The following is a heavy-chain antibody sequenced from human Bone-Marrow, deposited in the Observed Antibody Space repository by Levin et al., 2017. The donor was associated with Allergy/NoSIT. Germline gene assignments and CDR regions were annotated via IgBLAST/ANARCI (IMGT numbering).Heavy chain of an antibody. Sequence: RGESLKISCAASGFTFSSYGMHWVRQAPGKGLEWVAVISYDGSNKYYADSVKGRFTISRDNSKNTLYLQMNSLRAEDTAVYYCAILAVAGTAGHDYWGQGTLVTVSS. CDR2: ISYDGSNK. D-gene: IGHD6-19*01. CDR3: AILAVAGTAGHDY. J-gene: IGHJ4*02. V-gene: IGHV3-30*03. CDR1: GFTFSSYG.